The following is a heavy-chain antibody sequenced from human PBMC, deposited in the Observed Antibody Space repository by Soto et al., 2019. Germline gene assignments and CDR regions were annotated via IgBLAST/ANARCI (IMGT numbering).Heavy chain of an antibody. J-gene: IGHJ4*02. CDR1: GLSITNNY. CDR2: IYYTGST. CDR3: ARANWYSEY. D-gene: IGHD7-27*01. Sequence: QVPLQESGPGLVKPSETLSLTCTVSGLSITNNYWSWIRQPPGKGLEWIGYIYYTGSTNYNPSLKSRVTMSVDTSKNQFSLILASLTAADTAMYYCARANWYSEYWGQGTLVTVSS. V-gene: IGHV4-59*13.